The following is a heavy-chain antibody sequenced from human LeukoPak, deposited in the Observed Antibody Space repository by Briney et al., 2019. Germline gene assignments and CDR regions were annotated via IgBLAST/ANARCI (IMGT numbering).Heavy chain of an antibody. CDR3: AATYYYDSSGYYRSDY. CDR1: GYTFTSYD. CDR2: MNPNSGNT. V-gene: IGHV1-8*01. J-gene: IGHJ4*02. D-gene: IGHD3-22*01. Sequence: GASVKVSCKASGYTFTSYDINWVRQATGQGLEWMGWMNPNSGNTGYAQKFQGRVTMTRNTSISTAYMELSSLRSEDTAVYYCAATYYYDSSGYYRSDYWGRGTLVTVSS.